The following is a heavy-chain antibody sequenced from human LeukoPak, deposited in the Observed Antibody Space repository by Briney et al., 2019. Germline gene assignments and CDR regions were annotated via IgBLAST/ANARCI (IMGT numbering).Heavy chain of an antibody. V-gene: IGHV4-59*01. Sequence: PSETLSLTCTVSGGSISSYYWSWIRQPPGKGLEWIGYIYYSGSTNYNPSLKSRVTISVDTSKNQFSLKLSSVTAADTAVYYCARGPTPWELPDYWGQGTLVTVSS. CDR1: GGSISSYY. D-gene: IGHD1-26*01. J-gene: IGHJ4*02. CDR3: ARGPTPWELPDY. CDR2: IYYSGST.